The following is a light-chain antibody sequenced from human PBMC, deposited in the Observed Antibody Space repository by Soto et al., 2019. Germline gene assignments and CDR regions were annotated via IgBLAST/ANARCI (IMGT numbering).Light chain of an antibody. V-gene: IGKV3-20*01. CDR2: GAS. CDR1: QSVSSNF. CDR3: QQYGNSPRT. Sequence: DIVLTQSPGTLSLYPGERATLSCRASQSVSSNFLAWYQQKPGQAPRLLISGASSRATGIPDRFSGRGSGTDFTLTISRLEPEDFVVYYCQQYGNSPRTFGQGTKVEIK. J-gene: IGKJ1*01.